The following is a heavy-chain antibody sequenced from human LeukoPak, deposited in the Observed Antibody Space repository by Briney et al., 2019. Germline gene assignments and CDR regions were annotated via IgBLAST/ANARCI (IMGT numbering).Heavy chain of an antibody. J-gene: IGHJ4*02. CDR2: IYTSGST. CDR3: VRVAARRVYYFDY. Sequence: SETLSLTCTVSGGSISSGSYYWSWIRQPAGKGPEWIGRIYTSGSTNYNPSLKSRVTISVDTSKNQFSLKLSSVTAADTAVYYCVRVAARRVYYFDYWGQGTLVTVSS. D-gene: IGHD6-6*01. CDR1: GGSISSGSYY. V-gene: IGHV4-61*02.